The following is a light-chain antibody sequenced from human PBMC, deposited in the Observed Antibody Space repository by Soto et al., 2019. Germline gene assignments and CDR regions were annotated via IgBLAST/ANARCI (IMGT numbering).Light chain of an antibody. CDR2: EIT. CDR1: SSDVGGYNY. J-gene: IGLJ1*01. CDR3: SSYANSNNLPYV. Sequence: QSVLTQPPSASGSPGQSVTISCTGTSSDVGGYNYVSWYQQHPGKAPKLMIYEITKRPSGVPDRFSGSKSGNTASLTVSGLQAEDEADYYCSSYANSNNLPYVFRTGTKVTVL. V-gene: IGLV2-8*01.